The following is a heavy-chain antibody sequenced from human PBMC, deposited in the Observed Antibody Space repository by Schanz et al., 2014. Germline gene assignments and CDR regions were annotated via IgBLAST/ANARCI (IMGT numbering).Heavy chain of an antibody. CDR1: GYTLSAYS. D-gene: IGHD3-10*01. CDR3: ARGSPENMIRGELDY. V-gene: IGHV1-46*03. CDR2: VNPIGGST. J-gene: IGHJ4*02. Sequence: QVQLVQSGTQVKKPGASVKVSCKASGYTLSAYSLHWVRQAPGQGLEWMGIVNPIGGSTTYAQKYRGEVNLTTDTSTDTAYLELTSLRSEDTAVYYCARGSPENMIRGELDYWGQGTLVTVSS.